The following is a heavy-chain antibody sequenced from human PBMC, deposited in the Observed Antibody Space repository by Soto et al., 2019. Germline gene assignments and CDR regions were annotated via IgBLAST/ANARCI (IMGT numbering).Heavy chain of an antibody. CDR1: GFTLSDYY. CDR2: TRNKANNYIT. J-gene: IGHJ4*02. CDR3: GRWTSGSPDC. D-gene: IGHD1-26*01. Sequence: GGSLRLSCAASGFTLSDYYMDWVRQAPEKGLEWLGRTRNKANNYITEYATSVKGRFTISRDDSKNSVYLQLNSLKSEDTAVYYCGRWTSGSPDCWGQGTLVTVSS. V-gene: IGHV3-72*01.